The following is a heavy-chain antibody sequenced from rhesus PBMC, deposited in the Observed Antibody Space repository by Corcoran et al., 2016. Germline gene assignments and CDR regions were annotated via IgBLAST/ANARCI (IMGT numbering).Heavy chain of an antibody. CDR2: IYGSLSST. D-gene: IGHD1-44*02. CDR1: GASISDIYR. V-gene: IGHV4S10*01. Sequence: QVQLQESGPGVVKASETLSFTCAVSGASISDIYRWSWIRQPPGKGLEWIGYIYGSLSSTAYNPSLKSRVTIATDPSKNPFSLKLSSVTAADTAEYYCARVYRGRRFDYWGQGVLVTVSS. CDR3: ARVYRGRRFDY. J-gene: IGHJ4*01.